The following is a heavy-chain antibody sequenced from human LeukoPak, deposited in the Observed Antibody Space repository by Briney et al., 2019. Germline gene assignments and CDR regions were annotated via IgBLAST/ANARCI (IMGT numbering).Heavy chain of an antibody. J-gene: IGHJ3*02. V-gene: IGHV3-23*01. CDR3: AKKRDAFDI. D-gene: IGHD5-24*01. CDR1: GFTFSSYA. CDR2: ISGSGDST. Sequence: PGGSLRLSCAASGFTFSSYAMSWVRQAPGKGLEWVSAISGSGDSTYYGDSVKGRFTISRDNSENTLYLQMNSLRAEDTAMYYCAKKRDAFDIWGQGTVVAVSS.